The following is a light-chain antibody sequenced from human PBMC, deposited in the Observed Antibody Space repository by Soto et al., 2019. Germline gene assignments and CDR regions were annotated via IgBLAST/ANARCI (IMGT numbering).Light chain of an antibody. CDR1: QSVSSSY. Sequence: EIVLTQSPGTLSLSPGERATLSCRASQSVSSSYLDWYQQKPGQAPRLLIYAASSRATGIPARFSGSGSGTDFTLTISRLEPEDFAVYYCQQSGSSPMLTFGGGTKVDIK. J-gene: IGKJ4*01. CDR3: QQSGSSPMLT. CDR2: AAS. V-gene: IGKV3-20*01.